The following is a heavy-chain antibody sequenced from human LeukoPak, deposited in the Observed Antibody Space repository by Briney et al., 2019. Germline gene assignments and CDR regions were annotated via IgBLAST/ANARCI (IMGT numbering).Heavy chain of an antibody. CDR2: INHSGST. D-gene: IGHD2-2*01. CDR3: ARGVVPARVFNWFDP. V-gene: IGHV4-34*01. Sequence: SETLSLTCAVYGGSFSGYYWSWIRQPPGKGLEWIGEINHSGSTNYNPSLKSRVTISVDTSKNQFSLKLSSVTAADTAVYYCARGVVPARVFNWFDPWGQGTLVTVSS. CDR1: GGSFSGYY. J-gene: IGHJ5*02.